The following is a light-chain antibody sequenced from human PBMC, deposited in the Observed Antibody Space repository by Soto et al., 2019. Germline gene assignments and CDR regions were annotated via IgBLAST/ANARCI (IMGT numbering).Light chain of an antibody. J-gene: IGLJ2*01. CDR3: QTWGTAIQGV. V-gene: IGLV4-69*01. Sequence: QLVLTQSPSASASLGASVNLTCTLSSGHIRFAIAWHQQQPEKGPRYLMKLNSDGSHSKGDGIPDRFSGSSSGAERYLTISSLQSEDEADYYCQTWGTAIQGVFGGGTKVTVL. CDR1: SGHIRFA. CDR2: LNSDGSH.